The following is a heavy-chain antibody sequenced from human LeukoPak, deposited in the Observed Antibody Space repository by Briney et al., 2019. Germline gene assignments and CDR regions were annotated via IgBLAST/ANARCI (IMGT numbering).Heavy chain of an antibody. V-gene: IGHV3-21*01. CDR3: ARDRSGYDILTGYLSTLYYFDY. D-gene: IGHD3-9*01. CDR2: ISSSSSYI. Sequence: GGSLRLSCAASGFTFSSYSMNWVRQAPGKGLEWVSSISSSSSYIYYADSVKGRFTISRDNAKNSLYLQMNSLRAEDTAVYYCARDRSGYDILTGYLSTLYYFDYWGQGTLVTVSS. J-gene: IGHJ4*02. CDR1: GFTFSSYS.